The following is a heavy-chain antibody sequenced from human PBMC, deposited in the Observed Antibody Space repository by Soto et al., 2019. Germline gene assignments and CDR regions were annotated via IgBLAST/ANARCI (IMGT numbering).Heavy chain of an antibody. V-gene: IGHV1-8*01. CDR2: MNPNSGNT. D-gene: IGHD6-13*01. CDR3: ATRSYSSSWYDHYYYGMDV. CDR1: GYTFTSYD. Sequence: GASVKASCKDSGYTFTSYDMYWVRQATGQGLEWMGWMNPNSGNTGYAQKFQGRVTMTRNTSISTAYMELSSLRSEDTAVYYCATRSYSSSWYDHYYYGMDVWGQGTTVTVSS. J-gene: IGHJ6*02.